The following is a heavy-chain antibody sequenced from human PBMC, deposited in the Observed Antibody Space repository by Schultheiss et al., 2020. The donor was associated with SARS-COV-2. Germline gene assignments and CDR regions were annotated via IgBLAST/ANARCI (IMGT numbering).Heavy chain of an antibody. Sequence: ALRLSCAASGFTFDDYAMHWVRQAPGKGLEWVSGISWNSGSIGYEDSVKGRFTISRDNAKNSLYLQMNSLRAEDTALYYCAKDDYWGQGTLVTVSS. V-gene: IGHV3-9*01. CDR3: AKDDY. CDR2: ISWNSGSI. J-gene: IGHJ4*02. CDR1: GFTFDDYA.